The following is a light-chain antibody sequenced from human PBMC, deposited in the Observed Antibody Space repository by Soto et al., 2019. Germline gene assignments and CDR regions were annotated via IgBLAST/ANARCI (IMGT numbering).Light chain of an antibody. V-gene: IGKV2-30*01. CDR3: VQGTHWPWT. CDR2: QVS. CDR1: QGLVYSDGNTF. Sequence: DVVMTQSPLSLSVTLGQTASISCRSSQGLVYSDGNTFLNWFHQSPGQSPRRLMYQVSNRDSGVPDRFSGSGSGTDYTLTISMVEAEDVGIYYCVQGTHWPWTFGQGTNVEIK. J-gene: IGKJ1*01.